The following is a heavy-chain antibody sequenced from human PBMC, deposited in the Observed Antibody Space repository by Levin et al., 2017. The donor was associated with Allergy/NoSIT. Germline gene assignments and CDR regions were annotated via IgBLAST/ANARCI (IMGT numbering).Heavy chain of an antibody. CDR2: ISWNSGSI. V-gene: IGHV3-9*01. Sequence: GGSLRLSCAASGFTFDDYAMHWVRQAPGKGLEWVSGISWNSGSIGYADSVKGRFTISRDNAKNSLYLQMNSLRAEDTALYYCAKDQGPVGATVFDYWGQGTLVTVSS. J-gene: IGHJ4*02. CDR3: AKDQGPVGATVFDY. CDR1: GFTFDDYA. D-gene: IGHD1-26*01.